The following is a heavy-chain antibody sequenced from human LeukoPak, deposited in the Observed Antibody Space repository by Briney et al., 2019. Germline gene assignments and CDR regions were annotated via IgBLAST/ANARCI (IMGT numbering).Heavy chain of an antibody. Sequence: GRCLRLSCAASGLTFSVYYMSWIRQAPGKWLEWVLYISSSSSYTNYAGSVKGRFTISRDNAKNSLYLQMNSLRAEDTAVYYCASETYYDSSGYYYWGQGTLVTVSS. CDR1: GLTFSVYY. CDR3: ASETYYDSSGYYY. CDR2: ISSSSSYT. D-gene: IGHD3-22*01. V-gene: IGHV3-11*06. J-gene: IGHJ4*02.